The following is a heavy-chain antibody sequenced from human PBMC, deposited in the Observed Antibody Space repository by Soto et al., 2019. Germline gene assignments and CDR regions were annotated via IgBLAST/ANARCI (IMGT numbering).Heavy chain of an antibody. D-gene: IGHD2-2*01. CDR1: GFTFSSYG. V-gene: IGHV3-30*18. Sequence: QVQLVESGGGVVQPGRSLRLSCAASGFTFSSYGMLWVRQAPGKGLEWVAGISYDGSNKYYADSVKGRFTISRDNSKNTRYRHMNSLRAEDTAVYYCANAGYGSSTSCIDWRVDYWGQGTLVTVS. CDR3: ANAGYGSSTSCIDWRVDY. J-gene: IGHJ4*02. CDR2: ISYDGSNK.